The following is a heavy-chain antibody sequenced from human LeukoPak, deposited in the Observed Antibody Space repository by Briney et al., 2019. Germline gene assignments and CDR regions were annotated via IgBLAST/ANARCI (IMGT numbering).Heavy chain of an antibody. CDR2: IYYSGST. V-gene: IGHV4-31*03. CDR3: ARSTVVTPGNWYFDL. J-gene: IGHJ2*01. D-gene: IGHD4-23*01. Sequence: PSETLSLTCTVSGGSISSGGYYWSWIRQHPGKGLEWIGYIYYSGSTYYNPSLKSRVTISVDTSKNQFSLKLSSVTAADTAVYYCARSTVVTPGNWYFDLWGRGTLVTVSS. CDR1: GGSISSGGYY.